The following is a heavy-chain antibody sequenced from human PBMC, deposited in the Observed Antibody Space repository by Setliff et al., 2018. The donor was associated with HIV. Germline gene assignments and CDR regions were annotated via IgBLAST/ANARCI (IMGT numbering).Heavy chain of an antibody. V-gene: IGHV3-48*01. Sequence: PGGSLRLSCAASGFTFSYYSMNWVRQAPGKGLEWVSYISSSSDTIYYADSVKGRFTISRDNAKNSLYLQMNSLRAEDTAIYYCARTFHIGSGYYPRGYMDVWGKGTTVTVSS. CDR2: ISSSSDTI. CDR1: GFTFSYYS. CDR3: ARTFHIGSGYYPRGYMDV. D-gene: IGHD3-22*01. J-gene: IGHJ6*03.